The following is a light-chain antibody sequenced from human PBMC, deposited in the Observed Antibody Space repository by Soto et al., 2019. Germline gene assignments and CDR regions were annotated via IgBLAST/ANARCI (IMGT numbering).Light chain of an antibody. Sequence: QSALTQPPSVSAAPGQKVTISCSGSSSNIGNNYVSWYQQLPGTAPKLLIYENNKRPSGIPDRFSGSKSGTSATLGITGLQTGDEADYYCGTWDSSLSAYVFGIGTKVTVL. J-gene: IGLJ1*01. V-gene: IGLV1-51*02. CDR3: GTWDSSLSAYV. CDR2: ENN. CDR1: SSNIGNNY.